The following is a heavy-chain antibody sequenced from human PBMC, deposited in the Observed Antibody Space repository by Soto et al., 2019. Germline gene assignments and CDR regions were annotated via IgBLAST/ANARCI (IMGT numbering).Heavy chain of an antibody. CDR3: AKGDSSGDVVDY. J-gene: IGHJ4*02. Sequence: QVQLVESGGGVVQPGRSLRLSCAASGFTFSSDGMHWVRQAPGKGLERVAVISYDGSNKYYADSVKGRFTISRDNSKNTLYLQMNSLRAEDTAVYYCAKGDSSGDVVDYWGQGTLVTVSS. CDR2: ISYDGSNK. V-gene: IGHV3-30*18. D-gene: IGHD3-22*01. CDR1: GFTFSSDG.